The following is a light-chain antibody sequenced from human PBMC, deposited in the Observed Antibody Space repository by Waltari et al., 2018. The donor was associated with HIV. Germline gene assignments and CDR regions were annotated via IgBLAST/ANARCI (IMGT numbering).Light chain of an antibody. CDR1: SRHSSYA. CDR2: LNSDGSH. V-gene: IGLV4-69*01. J-gene: IGLJ3*02. CDR3: QTWGTGSWV. Sequence: QLVLTQSPSASASLGASVKLTCTLSSRHSSYALAWHQQQPEKGPRYLMKLNSDGSHSKGDGIPDRFSGSSSGAERYLTISSLQSEDEADYYCQTWGTGSWVFGGGTKLTVL.